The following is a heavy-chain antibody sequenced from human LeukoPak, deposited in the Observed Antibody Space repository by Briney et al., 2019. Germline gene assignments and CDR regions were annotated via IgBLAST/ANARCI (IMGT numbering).Heavy chain of an antibody. D-gene: IGHD3-3*01. Sequence: GGSLRLSCATSGFTFSNYGMHWVCQAPGKGLEWVAFVRYDGGGKKYADSVKGRLSISRDNSKNTLYLEMNSLKSEDTAIYYCVKDSGRVTIFGVLIPLDYWGQGTLVTVSS. CDR3: VKDSGRVTIFGVLIPLDY. V-gene: IGHV3-30*02. J-gene: IGHJ4*02. CDR2: VRYDGGGK. CDR1: GFTFSNYG.